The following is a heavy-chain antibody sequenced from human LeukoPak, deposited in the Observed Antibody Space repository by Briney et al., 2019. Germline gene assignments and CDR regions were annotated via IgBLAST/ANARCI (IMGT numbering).Heavy chain of an antibody. J-gene: IGHJ4*02. V-gene: IGHV3-7*01. D-gene: IGHD3-10*01. Sequence: GGSLRLSCAASGFPFSSYWMSWVRQAPGKGLEWVANIKPDGSEKNYVDSVKGRFTISRDNAKNSLYLQMNSLRAEDTAVYYCAKVLWFGGKYFDYWGQGTLVTVSS. CDR2: IKPDGSEK. CDR1: GFPFSSYW. CDR3: AKVLWFGGKYFDY.